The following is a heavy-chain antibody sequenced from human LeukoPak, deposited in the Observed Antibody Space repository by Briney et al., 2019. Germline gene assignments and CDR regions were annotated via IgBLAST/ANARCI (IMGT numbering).Heavy chain of an antibody. V-gene: IGHV4-59*01. J-gene: IGHJ4*02. D-gene: IGHD4-23*01. CDR1: GGSISTYY. CDR3: ARDPAGNFGGAAYYFDS. CDR2: IYYSGST. Sequence: SETLSLTCSVSGGSISTYYWTWIRQPPGKGLEWIGYIYYSGSTQYNPSLKSRVTMSVETSKNQFSLSLTSVTAEDTAVYYCARDPAGNFGGAAYYFDSWGPGTLVTVSA.